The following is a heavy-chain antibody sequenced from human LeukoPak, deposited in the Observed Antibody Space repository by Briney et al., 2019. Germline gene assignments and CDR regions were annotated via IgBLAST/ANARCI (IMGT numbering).Heavy chain of an antibody. CDR2: INPSGGST. CDR3: ARNPEHIVVVTAIPYYYYYMDV. CDR1: GYTFTSYY. D-gene: IGHD2-21*02. J-gene: IGHJ6*03. V-gene: IGHV1-46*01. Sequence: GASVTVSCKASGYTFTSYYMHWVRQAPGQGLEWMGIINPSGGSTSYAQKFQGRVTMTRDMSTSTVYMELSSLRSEDTAVYYCARNPEHIVVVTAIPYYYYYMDVWGKWTTVTVSS.